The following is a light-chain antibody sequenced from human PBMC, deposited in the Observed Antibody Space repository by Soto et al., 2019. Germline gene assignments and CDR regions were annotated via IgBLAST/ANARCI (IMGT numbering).Light chain of an antibody. CDR2: KAS. Sequence: DIQMTQSPSTLSASVGDRVTITCRASQSISSWLAWYQQKPGKAPKLLIYKASSLESGVPSRFSGSGSGTEFYLTISSLQPDDFASYYGQQYNSYSVTFGPGTKVDI. CDR3: QQYNSYSVT. V-gene: IGKV1-5*03. CDR1: QSISSW. J-gene: IGKJ3*01.